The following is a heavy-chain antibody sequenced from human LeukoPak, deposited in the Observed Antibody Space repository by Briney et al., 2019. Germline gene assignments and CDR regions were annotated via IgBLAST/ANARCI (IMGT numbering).Heavy chain of an antibody. Sequence: GESLKISCKGSGYSFTSYWIGWVRQMPGKGLEWMGIIYPGDSDTRYSPSFQGQVTISADKSIRTAYPEWSSLKASDTAINYCARAGGATTPFDYWGQGTLVSVSS. J-gene: IGHJ4*02. D-gene: IGHD1-26*01. CDR1: GYSFTSYW. CDR3: ARAGGATTPFDY. V-gene: IGHV5-51*01. CDR2: IYPGDSDT.